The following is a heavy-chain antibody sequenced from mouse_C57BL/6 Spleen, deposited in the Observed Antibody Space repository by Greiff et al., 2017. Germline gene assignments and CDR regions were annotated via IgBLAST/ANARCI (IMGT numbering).Heavy chain of an antibody. CDR1: GYTFTSYW. V-gene: IGHV1-64*01. Sequence: VQLQQPGAELVKPGASVKLSCTASGYTFTSYWMPWVQQRPGQGLEWIGMIHPNSGSTNYNEKFKSKATLTVDKSSSTAYMQLSSLTSEDSAVYYCARRDYGPDYWGQGTLVTVSA. CDR2: IHPNSGST. J-gene: IGHJ3*01. D-gene: IGHD2-4*01. CDR3: ARRDYGPDY.